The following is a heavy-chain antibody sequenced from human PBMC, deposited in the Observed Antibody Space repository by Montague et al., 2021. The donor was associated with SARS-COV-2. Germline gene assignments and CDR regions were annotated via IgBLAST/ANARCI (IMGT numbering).Heavy chain of an antibody. CDR1: GFSLSTSGMC. J-gene: IGHJ4*02. CDR2: IDWDDDK. V-gene: IGHV2-70*01. Sequence: PALVKPTPTLTLTCTLSGFSLSTSGMCVSWIRQPPGKALEWLALIDWDDDKYYSTSLKTRLTISKDTSKNQVVLTMTNMDPVDTATYYCARIRDYDILTGSYSGFDYWGQGTLVTVSS. D-gene: IGHD3-9*01. CDR3: ARIRDYDILTGSYSGFDY.